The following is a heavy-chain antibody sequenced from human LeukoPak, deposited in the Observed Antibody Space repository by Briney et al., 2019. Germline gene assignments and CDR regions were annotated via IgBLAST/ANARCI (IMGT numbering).Heavy chain of an antibody. Sequence: PSETLSLTCTVSGVSISTGSHYWGWIRQPPGKGLEWIGSIYFSGSTYYNPSLKSRVTISVNTSKNQFSLNLSSVTAADTAVYYCARETGTVSWGQGTLVTVSS. CDR3: ARETGTVS. J-gene: IGHJ5*02. CDR1: GVSISTGSHY. D-gene: IGHD3-9*01. V-gene: IGHV4-39*01. CDR2: IYFSGST.